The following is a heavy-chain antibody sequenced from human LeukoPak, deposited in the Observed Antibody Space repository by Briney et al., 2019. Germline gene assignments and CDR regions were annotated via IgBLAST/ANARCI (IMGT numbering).Heavy chain of an antibody. CDR2: INHSGSA. V-gene: IGHV4-34*01. J-gene: IGHJ3*02. CDR3: ARVYPHYYGSGSYFRDRAFDI. CDR1: GGSFSGYY. Sequence: PSETLSLTCAVYGGSFSGYYWSWIRQPPGKGLEWIGEINHSGSANYNPSLKSRVTISVDTSKNQFSLKLSSVTAADTAVYYCARVYPHYYGSGSYFRDRAFDIWGQGTMVTVSS. D-gene: IGHD3-10*01.